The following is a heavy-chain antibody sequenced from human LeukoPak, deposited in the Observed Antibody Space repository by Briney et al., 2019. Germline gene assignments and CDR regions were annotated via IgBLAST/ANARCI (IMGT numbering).Heavy chain of an antibody. Sequence: PGRSLRVSCAASGFTFNSYAMHWARQAQGKGLEWVAVISYDGSNKYYADSVKGRFTISRDNSKNTLYLQMNSLRAEDTAVYYCARNTPRHDYGDYVFDYWGQGTLVTVSS. CDR1: GFTFNSYA. D-gene: IGHD4-17*01. CDR2: ISYDGSNK. J-gene: IGHJ4*02. CDR3: ARNTPRHDYGDYVFDY. V-gene: IGHV3-30*04.